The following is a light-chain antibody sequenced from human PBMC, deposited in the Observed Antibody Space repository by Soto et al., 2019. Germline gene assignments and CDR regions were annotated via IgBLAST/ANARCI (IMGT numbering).Light chain of an antibody. J-gene: IGLJ2*01. Sequence: QSALTQPPSASGSPGQSVTISCTGTSSDVGKYDYVSWFQHHPGKAPKLRIYEVSKRPSGVPDRFSGSKSGSTASLTVSGLQTEDEADYYCSSYTSSSTSVVFGGGTQLTVL. CDR3: SSYTSSSTSVV. V-gene: IGLV2-8*01. CDR1: SSDVGKYDY. CDR2: EVS.